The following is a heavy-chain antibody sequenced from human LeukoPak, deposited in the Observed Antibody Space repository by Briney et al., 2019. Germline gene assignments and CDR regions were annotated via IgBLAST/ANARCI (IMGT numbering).Heavy chain of an antibody. D-gene: IGHD5-18*01. CDR3: ARDPWTASWTGSAY. CDR2: INTNSGGT. J-gene: IGHJ4*01. Sequence: ASVKVSCKASGYTFTGYYMHWVRQAPGQGLEWMGWINTNSGGTNYAQEFQGRVTITRDTSISTAYVELSRPRSADPAVYYCARDPWTASWTGSAYSGHGTLVTVSS. CDR1: GYTFTGYY. V-gene: IGHV1-2*02.